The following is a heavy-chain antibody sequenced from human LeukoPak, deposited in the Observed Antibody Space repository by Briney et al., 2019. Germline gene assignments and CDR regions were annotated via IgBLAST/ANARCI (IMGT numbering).Heavy chain of an antibody. Sequence: GGSLRLACAASGFSFSRYATNWVRQAPGKGLEWVAYVNAESTDILYADSVRGRFTISRDNAKNSLYLQMNSLRAEDRGVYYCARDTYEPLLIYFWGQGTLVTVSS. J-gene: IGHJ4*02. V-gene: IGHV3-21*05. CDR3: ARDTYEPLLIYF. D-gene: IGHD2-15*01. CDR2: VNAESTDI. CDR1: GFSFSRYA.